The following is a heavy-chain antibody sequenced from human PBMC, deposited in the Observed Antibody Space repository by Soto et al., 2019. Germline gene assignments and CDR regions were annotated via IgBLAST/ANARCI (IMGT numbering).Heavy chain of an antibody. Sequence: ASVKVSCKASGYTFTNYALHWVRQAPGQRLEWMGWINPVNGNAKYSQKFQGRVTTTRDTSATTAYMELSSLRSEDTAVYYCARFEQQLVAGFDPWGQGTLVTVSS. CDR1: GYTFTNYA. CDR3: ARFEQQLVAGFDP. J-gene: IGHJ5*02. CDR2: INPVNGNA. V-gene: IGHV1-3*01. D-gene: IGHD6-13*01.